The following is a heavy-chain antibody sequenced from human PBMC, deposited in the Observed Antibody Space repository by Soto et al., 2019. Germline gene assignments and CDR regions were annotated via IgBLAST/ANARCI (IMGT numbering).Heavy chain of an antibody. CDR1: AFTFSDYW. J-gene: IGHJ6*03. CDR3: ARVENKTTAVYYYFMDV. CDR2: IRQDGGQK. V-gene: IGHV3-7*01. Sequence: PGGSLRLSCVASAFTFSDYWMCWVRQAPGRGLEWVANIRQDGGQKYYMDSAKGRFTISRDNAKNSLYLQMNSLRAEDTAVYYCARVENKTTAVYYYFMDVWXKGTTVTVSS. D-gene: IGHD4-4*01.